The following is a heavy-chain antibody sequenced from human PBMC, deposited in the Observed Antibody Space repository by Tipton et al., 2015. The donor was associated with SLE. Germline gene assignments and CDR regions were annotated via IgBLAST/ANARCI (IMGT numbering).Heavy chain of an antibody. CDR1: GGSISSHY. V-gene: IGHV4-59*11. CDR2: IYYSGST. D-gene: IGHD3-3*01. J-gene: IGHJ3*02. Sequence: TLSLTCTVSGGSISSHYWSWIRQPPGKGLEWIGYIYYSGSTNYNPSLKSRVTISVDTSKNQFSLKLSSVTAADTAVYYCARGRLEVDFWSGFDAFDIWGQGTMVTVSS. CDR3: ARGRLEVDFWSGFDAFDI.